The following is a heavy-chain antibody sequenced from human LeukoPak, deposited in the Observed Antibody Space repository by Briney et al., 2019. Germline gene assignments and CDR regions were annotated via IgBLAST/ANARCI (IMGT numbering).Heavy chain of an antibody. CDR3: AKASWVSNAYAVL. V-gene: IGHV3-23*01. Sequence: GEFVTLPCAASGFSFRNYAMRWLRHGPARELVGVSSLRGDGSTFYADSVKGRFTLSRDDSRNTVYLQLNHLRVKDTAIYYCAKASWVSNAYAVLWGQGTLVTVSS. CDR1: GFSFRNYA. J-gene: IGHJ4*02. CDR2: LRGDGST. D-gene: IGHD2-2*01.